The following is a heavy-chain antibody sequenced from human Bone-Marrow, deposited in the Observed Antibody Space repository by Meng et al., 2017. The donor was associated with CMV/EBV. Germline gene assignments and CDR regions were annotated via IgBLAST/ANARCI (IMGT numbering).Heavy chain of an antibody. Sequence: SETLSLTCAISGDSVSSNSAAWNWIRQSPSRGLECLETTYYRSKWYNDYAVSVKSRITINPDTSKNQFSLQLNSFTPSYTAVYYYARDKGGSYGNFDYWGQGTLVTVSS. CDR3: ARDKGGSYGNFDY. V-gene: IGHV6-1*01. D-gene: IGHD1-26*01. CDR2: TYYRSKWYN. J-gene: IGHJ4*02. CDR1: GDSVSSNSAA.